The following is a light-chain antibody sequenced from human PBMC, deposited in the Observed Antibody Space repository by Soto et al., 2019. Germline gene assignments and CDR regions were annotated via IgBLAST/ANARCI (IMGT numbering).Light chain of an antibody. CDR2: GAS. V-gene: IGKV1-27*01. CDR3: QQYDSAPFT. CDR1: QGISNY. J-gene: IGKJ3*01. Sequence: DIQMTQSPSSLSASVGDRVIITCRASQGISNYLAWYQQKPGKVPNVLIYGASTLQSGVPSRFSGSRSRTDFTLTISSLQPEDVATYYCQQYDSAPFTFGPGTKVDIK.